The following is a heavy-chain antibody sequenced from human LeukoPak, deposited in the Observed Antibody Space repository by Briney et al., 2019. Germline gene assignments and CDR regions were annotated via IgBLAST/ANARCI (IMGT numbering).Heavy chain of an antibody. J-gene: IGHJ3*01. D-gene: IGHD1-14*01. CDR2: IKQDGSEK. CDR1: GFTFSRYW. Sequence: PGGSLRLSCAASGFTFSRYWMSWVRQAPGKGLEWVANIKQDGSEKYYVDSVKGRFTISRDNAKNTLYLQMNSLRAEDTAVYYCAKDRPPTTSRVDAFDFWGQGTMVTVSS. V-gene: IGHV3-7*03. CDR3: AKDRPPTTSRVDAFDF.